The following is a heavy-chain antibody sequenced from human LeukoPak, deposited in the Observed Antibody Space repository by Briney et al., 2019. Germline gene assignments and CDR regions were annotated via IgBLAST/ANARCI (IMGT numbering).Heavy chain of an antibody. D-gene: IGHD3-10*01. CDR3: TDDLHYFASD. Sequence: GGSLRLSCAASGFTFSDAWMSWVRQAPGKGVEWVGRIKRKIDGGGTADYAAPVKGRFTISRDDSKNTLYLQMNSLETEDTGVYYCTDDLHYFASDWGQGTLVTVSS. CDR1: GFTFSDAW. CDR2: IKRKIDGGGTA. V-gene: IGHV3-15*01. J-gene: IGHJ4*02.